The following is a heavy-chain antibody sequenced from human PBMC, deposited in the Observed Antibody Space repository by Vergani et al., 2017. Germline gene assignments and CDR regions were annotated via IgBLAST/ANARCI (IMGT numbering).Heavy chain of an antibody. V-gene: IGHV3-30-3*01. J-gene: IGHJ4*02. Sequence: QVQLVESGGGVVQPGRSLRLSCAASGFTFSSYAMHWVRQAPGKGLEWVAVISYDGGNKYYADSVKGRFTISRDNSKNTLYLQMNSLRAEDTAVYYCARDRDGRAVAGCFDYWGQGTLVTVSS. CDR3: ARDRDGRAVAGCFDY. D-gene: IGHD6-19*01. CDR1: GFTFSSYA. CDR2: ISYDGGNK.